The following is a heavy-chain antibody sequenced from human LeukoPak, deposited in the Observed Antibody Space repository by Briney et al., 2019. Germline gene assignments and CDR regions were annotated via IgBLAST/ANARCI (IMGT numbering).Heavy chain of an antibody. CDR3: AKDSQEHGIDY. J-gene: IGHJ4*02. CDR2: ISYDGSNK. V-gene: IGHV3-30*18. Sequence: SGGSLRLSCAASGFTFSSYGMHWVRQAPGKGLEWVAVISYDGSNKYYADSVKGRFTISRDNSKNTLYLQMNSLRAEDTAVYYCAKDSQEHGIDYWGQGTLVTVSS. D-gene: IGHD1/OR15-1a*01. CDR1: GFTFSSYG.